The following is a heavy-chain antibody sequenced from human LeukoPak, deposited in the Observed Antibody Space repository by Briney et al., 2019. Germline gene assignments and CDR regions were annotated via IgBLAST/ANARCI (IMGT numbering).Heavy chain of an antibody. Sequence: PRASVKVSCKASGYTFTGYYMHWVRQAPGQGLEWMGWINPNSGGTNYAQKFQGRVTMTRDTSTSTVYMGLSSLRSEDTAVYYCARAPYSSSESRDYYFDYWGQGTLVTVSS. V-gene: IGHV1-2*02. CDR2: INPNSGGT. J-gene: IGHJ4*02. D-gene: IGHD6-6*01. CDR1: GYTFTGYY. CDR3: ARAPYSSSESRDYYFDY.